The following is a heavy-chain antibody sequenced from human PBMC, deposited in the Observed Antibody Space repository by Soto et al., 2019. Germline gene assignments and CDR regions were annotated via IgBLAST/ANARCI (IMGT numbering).Heavy chain of an antibody. CDR1: GFTFSSYA. J-gene: IGHJ4*02. Sequence: PGGSLRLSCAASGFTFSSYAMHWVRQAPGKGLEWVAVISYDGSNKYYADSVKGRFTISRDNSKNTLYLQMNSLRAEDTAVYYCARGRPQEGIVVVPAARGGPFDYWGQGTLVTVSS. CDR2: ISYDGSNK. V-gene: IGHV3-30-3*01. D-gene: IGHD2-2*01. CDR3: ARGRPQEGIVVVPAARGGPFDY.